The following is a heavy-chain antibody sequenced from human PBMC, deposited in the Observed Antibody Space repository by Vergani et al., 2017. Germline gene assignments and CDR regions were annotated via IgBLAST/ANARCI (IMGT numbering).Heavy chain of an antibody. CDR3: ARVHCSGGSCYSEGVDAFDI. CDR1: GGSISSYY. CDR2: IYYSGST. J-gene: IGHJ3*02. D-gene: IGHD2-15*01. Sequence: QVQLQESGPGLVKPSETLSLTCTVSGGSISSYYWSWIRQPPGKGLEWIGYIYYSGSTNYNPSLKSRVTISVDTSKNQFSLKLRSVTAADTAVYYCARVHCSGGSCYSEGVDAFDIWGQGTMVTVSS. V-gene: IGHV4-59*01.